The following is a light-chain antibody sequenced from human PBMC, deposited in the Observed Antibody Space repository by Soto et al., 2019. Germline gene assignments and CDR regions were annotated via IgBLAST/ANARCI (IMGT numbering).Light chain of an antibody. CDR3: QQAYSAPWT. Sequence: DIQVTQSPSSLCASVGDRVTITCRASQSISNYLNWFQQKPMKAPKLLIYAASSLQGGVSSRFSGSGSGTDFTLTITTLQPEDFATYYCQQAYSAPWTFGQGTRVEIK. CDR2: AAS. CDR1: QSISNY. V-gene: IGKV1-39*01. J-gene: IGKJ1*01.